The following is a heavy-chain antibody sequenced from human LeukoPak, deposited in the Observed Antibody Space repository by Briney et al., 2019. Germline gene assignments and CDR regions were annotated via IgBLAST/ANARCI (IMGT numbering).Heavy chain of an antibody. D-gene: IGHD1-26*01. CDR1: GFTFKNAW. CDR3: TKDRPYSGSRNFDY. Sequence: GGSLRLSCAPSGFTFKNAWMNWVRQAPGKGPEWVGRIKSKASGGTIDYAAPVKGRFTISRDDSNNVLYLQMNSLKTEDTGVYYCTKDRPYSGSRNFDYWCQGTLVTVSS. V-gene: IGHV3-15*01. J-gene: IGHJ4*02. CDR2: IKSKASGGTI.